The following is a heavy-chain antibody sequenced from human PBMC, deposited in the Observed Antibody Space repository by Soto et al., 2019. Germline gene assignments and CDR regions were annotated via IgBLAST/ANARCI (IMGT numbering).Heavy chain of an antibody. CDR2: ISSSGSTI. J-gene: IGHJ6*02. CDR1: GFTFSSYE. Sequence: PGGSLRLSCAASGFTFSSYEMTWVRQAPGKGLEWVSYISSSGSTIYYADSVKGRFTISRDNAKNSLYLQMNSLRAEDTAVYYCARDRMVRGVITQWGYYYYGMDVWGQGTTVTVSS. D-gene: IGHD3-10*01. V-gene: IGHV3-48*03. CDR3: ARDRMVRGVITQWGYYYYGMDV.